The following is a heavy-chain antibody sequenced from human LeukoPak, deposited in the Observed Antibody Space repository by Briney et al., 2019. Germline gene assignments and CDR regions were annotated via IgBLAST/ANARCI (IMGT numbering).Heavy chain of an antibody. J-gene: IGHJ4*02. Sequence: SETLSLTCTVSGGSISSSSYYWGWIRQPPGKGLEWIGSIYYSGNTYYNPSLKSRVTISVDTSKNQFSLKLSSVTAADTAVYYCARERMYCSGGSCYPRFDYWGQGTLVTVSS. CDR2: IYYSGNT. V-gene: IGHV4-39*02. CDR3: ARERMYCSGGSCYPRFDY. D-gene: IGHD2-15*01. CDR1: GGSISSSSYY.